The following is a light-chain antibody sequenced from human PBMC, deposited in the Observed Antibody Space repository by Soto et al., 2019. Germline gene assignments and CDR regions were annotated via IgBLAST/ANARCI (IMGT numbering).Light chain of an antibody. CDR2: DVN. V-gene: IGLV2-18*01. J-gene: IGLJ1*01. Sequence: QSALTQPPSVSGSPGQSVTISCTGTGSDIGTFNRVSWYQQPPGTAPKLLIYDVNNRPSGVPDRFSGSKSGNTASLTISGLQAEDEADYYCSLYTSSRTYVFGTGTKLTVL. CDR1: GSDIGTFNR. CDR3: SLYTSSRTYV.